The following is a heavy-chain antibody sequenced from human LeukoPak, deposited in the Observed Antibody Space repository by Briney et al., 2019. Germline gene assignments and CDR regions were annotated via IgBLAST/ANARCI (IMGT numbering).Heavy chain of an antibody. CDR3: ARRMGVAQLAS. V-gene: IGHV4-39*01. D-gene: IGHD2-2*01. CDR1: GGSISGSSYY. J-gene: IGHJ5*02. CDR2: IDYSGRT. Sequence: PSATLSLTCNVSGGSISGSSYYWGWIRQPPGKGLEWIGCIDYSGRTYYNPSLKSRVTISVHTSKTQFSLKLSFVTAADTAVYYCARRMGVAQLASWGQGTLVTVSS.